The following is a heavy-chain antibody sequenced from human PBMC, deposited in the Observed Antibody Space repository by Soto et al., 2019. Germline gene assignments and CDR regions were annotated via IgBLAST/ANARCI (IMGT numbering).Heavy chain of an antibody. CDR2: IASRAHNYAT. D-gene: IGHD5-18*01. Sequence: EVELVESGGGLVQPGGSLKLSCAASGFTLSGSFIHWVRQASGKGPEWVGRIASRAHNYATAYGTSVQGRFTVYRDDSLNTAYLQMIGLKTEDTAVYFCAGLMDTLFERFDYWGRGILVTVSA. CDR1: GFTLSGSF. CDR3: AGLMDTLFERFDY. V-gene: IGHV3-73*02. J-gene: IGHJ4*02.